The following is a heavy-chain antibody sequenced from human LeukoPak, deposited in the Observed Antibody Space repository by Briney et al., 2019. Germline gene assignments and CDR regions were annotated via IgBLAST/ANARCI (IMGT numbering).Heavy chain of an antibody. Sequence: GGSLRLSCAASKFTFSTYTLHWVRQAPGKGLKWVAVISHDGSKKYYADSVKGRFTISRDNSKNTLYLQMNSLRAEDTAVYYCVRDLGGRSGHWGQGTLATVSS. J-gene: IGHJ4*02. CDR3: VRDLGGRSGH. CDR2: ISHDGSKK. CDR1: KFTFSTYT. V-gene: IGHV3-30*04. D-gene: IGHD1-26*01.